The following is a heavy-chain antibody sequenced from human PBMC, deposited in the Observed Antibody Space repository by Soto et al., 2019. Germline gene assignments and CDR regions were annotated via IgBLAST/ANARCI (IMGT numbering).Heavy chain of an antibody. J-gene: IGHJ2*01. V-gene: IGHV1-3*01. CDR1: GYTFTSYA. CDR2: INAGNGNT. D-gene: IGHD3-22*01. Sequence: VASVKVSCKASGYTFTSYAMHWVRQAPGQRLEWMGWINAGNGNTKYSQKFQGRVTITRDTSASTAYMELSSLRSEDTAVYYCARDLNYYDSSGSRHWYFDLWGRGNLVTVSS. CDR3: ARDLNYYDSSGSRHWYFDL.